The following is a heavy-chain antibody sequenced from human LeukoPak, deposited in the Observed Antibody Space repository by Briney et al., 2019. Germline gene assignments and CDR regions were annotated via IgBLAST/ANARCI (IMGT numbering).Heavy chain of an antibody. CDR2: IKQDGSEK. CDR3: ASSFSPYYFDY. CDR1: GFTFSSYW. J-gene: IGHJ4*02. V-gene: IGHV3-7*01. Sequence: GGSLRLSCAASGFTFSSYWMSWVRQAPGKGLGWVANIKQDGSEKYYVDSVKGRFTISRDNAKNSLYLQMNSLRAEDTAVYYCASSFSPYYFDYWGQGTLVTVSS.